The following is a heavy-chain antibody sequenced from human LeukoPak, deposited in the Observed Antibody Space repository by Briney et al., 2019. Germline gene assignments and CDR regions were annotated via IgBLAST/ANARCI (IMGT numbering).Heavy chain of an antibody. CDR1: GGSINGYY. D-gene: IGHD3-10*01. V-gene: IGHV4-59*12. CDR3: ARALRGDAFDI. J-gene: IGHJ3*02. CDR2: IYYRGST. Sequence: KPSETLSLTCTVSGGSINGYYWSWIRQPPGKGLESIGYIYYRGSTYYNPSLKSRLTISVDTSKNQFSLKLSSVTAADTAVYYCARALRGDAFDIWGQGTMVTVSS.